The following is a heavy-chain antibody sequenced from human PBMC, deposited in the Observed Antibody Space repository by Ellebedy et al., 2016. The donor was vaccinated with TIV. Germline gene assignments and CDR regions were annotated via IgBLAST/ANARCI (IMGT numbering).Heavy chain of an antibody. J-gene: IGHJ4*02. D-gene: IGHD5-18*01. V-gene: IGHV5-51*01. Sequence: GESLKISXKGSGYSFTSYWIGWVRQMPGKGLEWMGIIYPGDSDTRYSPSFQGQVTISADKSISTAYLQWSSLKASDTAMYYCARVYSYRDYYFDYWGQGTLVTVSS. CDR3: ARVYSYRDYYFDY. CDR1: GYSFTSYW. CDR2: IYPGDSDT.